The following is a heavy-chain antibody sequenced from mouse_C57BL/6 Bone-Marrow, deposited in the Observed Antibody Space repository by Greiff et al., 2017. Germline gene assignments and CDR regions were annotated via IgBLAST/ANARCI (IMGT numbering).Heavy chain of an antibody. D-gene: IGHD1-1*01. CDR1: GYTFTSYW. J-gene: IGHJ3*02. CDR2: IHPNSGST. Sequence: VQLQQPGAELVKPGASVKLSCKASGYTFTSYWMHWVKQTPGKGLEWIGKIHPNSGSTNYTEKFKGKATLTVDKSSSTAYMQLSSLTSEDSAVYYCARGLLRWGQGTLVTVSA. CDR3: ARGLLR. V-gene: IGHV1-64*01.